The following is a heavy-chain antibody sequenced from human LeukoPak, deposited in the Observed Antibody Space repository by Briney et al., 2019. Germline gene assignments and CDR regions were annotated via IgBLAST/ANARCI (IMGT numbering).Heavy chain of an antibody. Sequence: PSETLSLTCTVSGGSISSYYWSWIRQPAGKGLEWIGRIYTSGSTNYNPSLKSRVTMSVDTSKNQFSLKLSSVTAADTAVYYCAVALSSSWYSGGARFDYWGQGTLSPSPQ. CDR2: IYTSGST. D-gene: IGHD6-13*01. CDR1: GGSISSYY. CDR3: AVALSSSWYSGGARFDY. V-gene: IGHV4-4*07. J-gene: IGHJ4*02.